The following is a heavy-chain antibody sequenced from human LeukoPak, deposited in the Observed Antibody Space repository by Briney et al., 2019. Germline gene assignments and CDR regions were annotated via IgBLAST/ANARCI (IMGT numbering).Heavy chain of an antibody. V-gene: IGHV4-34*01. CDR2: INHSGST. D-gene: IGHD1-26*01. J-gene: IGHJ4*02. Sequence: SETLSLTCAVYGGSFSGYYWGWIRQPPGKGLEWIGEINHSGSTNYNPSLKSRVTISVDTSKNQFSLKLSSVTAADTAVYYCARRHVGLSRVVDYWGQGTLVTVSS. CDR3: ARRHVGLSRVVDY. CDR1: GGSFSGYY.